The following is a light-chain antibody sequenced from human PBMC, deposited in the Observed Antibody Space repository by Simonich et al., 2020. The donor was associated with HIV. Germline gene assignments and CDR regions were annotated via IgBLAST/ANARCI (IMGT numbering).Light chain of an antibody. Sequence: EIVLTQSPGTLSLSPGERAPLSCRTSQSISSNLAWYQRKPGQAPRLLIYGASNRATAIPARFSGSGFGTEFTLTISRMQSEDFAVYYCQQYNSWPTFGGGTKVEIK. J-gene: IGKJ4*01. V-gene: IGKV3-15*01. CDR3: QQYNSWPT. CDR2: GAS. CDR1: QSISSN.